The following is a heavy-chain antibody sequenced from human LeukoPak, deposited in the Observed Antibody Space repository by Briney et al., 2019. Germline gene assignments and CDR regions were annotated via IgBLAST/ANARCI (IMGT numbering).Heavy chain of an antibody. CDR3: ARAPADYGGNSLFDY. CDR2: TYYRSKWYN. J-gene: IGHJ4*02. V-gene: IGHV6-1*01. D-gene: IGHD4-23*01. CDR1: GDSVSSNSAA. Sequence: SQTLSLTCAISGDSVSSNSAAWNWIRQSPSRGLEWLGRTYYRSKWYNDYAVSLKSRITINPDTSKNQFSLQLNSVTPEDTAVYYCARAPADYGGNSLFDYWGQGTLVTVSS.